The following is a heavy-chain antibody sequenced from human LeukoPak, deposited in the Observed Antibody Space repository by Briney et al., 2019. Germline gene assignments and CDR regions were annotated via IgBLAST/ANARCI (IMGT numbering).Heavy chain of an antibody. CDR1: GGSFSGYY. Sequence: SGTLSLTCAVYGGSFSGYYWSWIRQPPGKGLEWIGEINHSGSTNYNPSLKSRVTISVDTSKNQFSLKLSSVTAADTAVYYCARTRVYSSSRPFDYGGQGTLVTVSS. V-gene: IGHV4-34*01. D-gene: IGHD6-6*01. J-gene: IGHJ4*02. CDR2: INHSGST. CDR3: ARTRVYSSSRPFDY.